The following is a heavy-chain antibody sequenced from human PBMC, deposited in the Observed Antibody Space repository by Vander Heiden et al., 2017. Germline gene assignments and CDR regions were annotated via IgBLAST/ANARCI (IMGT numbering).Heavy chain of an antibody. D-gene: IGHD4-17*01. Sequence: EVQLLDSGGGLVQPGGSLRLSCGASGFPFQNYAMSWVRPAPGKGLEWVSSVSGTDGSTYYADSVRGRFTISRDISNNTLFLQMNSLRAEDTAVYYCAKMRSVQYGDYLYYFDYWGQGALVTVSS. CDR1: GFPFQNYA. J-gene: IGHJ4*02. V-gene: IGHV3-23*01. CDR3: AKMRSVQYGDYLYYFDY. CDR2: VSGTDGST.